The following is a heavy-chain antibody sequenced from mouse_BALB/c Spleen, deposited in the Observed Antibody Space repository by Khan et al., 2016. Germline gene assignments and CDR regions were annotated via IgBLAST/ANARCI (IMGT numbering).Heavy chain of an antibody. Sequence: EVKLEESGGGLVQPGGSMKLSCVASGFTFSNYWMNWVRQSPEKGLEWVAEIRLKSNNYATHYAESVKGRFTISRDDSKSSFYLQINNLRAEDTGIYYCTKLDYYYAMDYWGQGTSVTVSS. CDR2: IRLKSNNYAT. J-gene: IGHJ4*01. CDR1: GFTFSNYW. V-gene: IGHV6-6*02. CDR3: TKLDYYYAMDY. D-gene: IGHD2-13*01.